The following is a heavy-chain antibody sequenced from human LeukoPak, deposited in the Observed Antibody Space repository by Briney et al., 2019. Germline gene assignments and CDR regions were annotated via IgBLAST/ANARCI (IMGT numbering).Heavy chain of an antibody. Sequence: GGSLRLSCAASGFTFSSYAVSWVRQAPGKGLEWVSTITHSGDNTYYADSVKGRFAISRDNSKNTLYLQISSLRAEDTAIYYCAKAPMEDSWYIHFDYWGQGTLVTVSS. CDR2: ITHSGDNT. CDR1: GFTFSSYA. J-gene: IGHJ4*02. D-gene: IGHD6-13*01. CDR3: AKAPMEDSWYIHFDY. V-gene: IGHV3-23*01.